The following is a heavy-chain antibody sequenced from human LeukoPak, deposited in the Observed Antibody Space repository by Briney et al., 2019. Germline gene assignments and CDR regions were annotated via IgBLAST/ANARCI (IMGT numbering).Heavy chain of an antibody. Sequence: GESLKISCKGSGYSFTSYWIGWVRQMPGKGLEWMGIIYPGDSDTRYSPSFQGQVTISADKSISTAYLQWSSLKASDTAMYYCARGGGYSGYDYNYYYYMDVWGKGTTVTVSS. J-gene: IGHJ6*03. CDR2: IYPGDSDT. D-gene: IGHD5-12*01. CDR1: GYSFTSYW. CDR3: ARGGGYSGYDYNYYYYMDV. V-gene: IGHV5-51*01.